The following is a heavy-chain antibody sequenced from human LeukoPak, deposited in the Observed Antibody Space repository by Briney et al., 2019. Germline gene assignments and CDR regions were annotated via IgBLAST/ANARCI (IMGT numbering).Heavy chain of an antibody. CDR1: GYTFATYG. J-gene: IGHJ4*02. CDR2: INPYNGNT. CDR3: ARELYGRFEY. Sequence: GASVKVSCEASGYTFATYGISWVRQAPGQGPEWMGRINPYNGNTKYAQNFQGRVTMTTDTSTSTAYIEVRSLRSGDTAVYYCARELYGRFEYWGQGTLVTVSS. D-gene: IGHD3-10*01. V-gene: IGHV1-18*01.